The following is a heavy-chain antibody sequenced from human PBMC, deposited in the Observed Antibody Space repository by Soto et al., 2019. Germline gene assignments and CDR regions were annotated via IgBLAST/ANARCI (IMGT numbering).Heavy chain of an antibody. D-gene: IGHD6-6*01. J-gene: IGHJ6*04. CDR3: GRSLDYYYYGMDV. CDR1: GGSISSYY. V-gene: IGHV4-59*01. Sequence: PSETLSLTCTVSGGSISSYYWSWIRQPPGKGLEWIGYIYYSGSTSNNPSLKSRVTISIDTSKNQFSLKLSSVTAADTAVYYCGRSLDYYYYGMDVWGKGTTVTVSS. CDR2: IYYSGST.